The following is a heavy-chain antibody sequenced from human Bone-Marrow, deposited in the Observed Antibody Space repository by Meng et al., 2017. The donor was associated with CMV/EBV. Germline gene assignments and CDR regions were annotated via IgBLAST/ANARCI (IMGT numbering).Heavy chain of an antibody. Sequence: LSLTCATSGFTFSTFAMHWVRQAPGKGLEWVAVVWSDGSNKYYADSVKGRFTIFRDNSKNTLYVQMNSLRGEDTAIYYCAKDGGGGNSHDGFDVWGQGTTVTGSS. J-gene: IGHJ3*01. V-gene: IGHV3-33*03. CDR3: AKDGGGGNSHDGFDV. D-gene: IGHD3-16*01. CDR2: VWSDGSNK. CDR1: GFTFSTFA.